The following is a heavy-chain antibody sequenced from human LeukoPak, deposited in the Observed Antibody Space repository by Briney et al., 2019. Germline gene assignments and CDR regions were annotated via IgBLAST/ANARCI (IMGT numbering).Heavy chain of an antibody. CDR3: AREGYYYDSSGYSAR. J-gene: IGHJ4*02. Sequence: GGSLRLSCAASGFTVSSNYMSWVRQAPGKGLEWVSVIYSGGSTYYADSVKGRFTISRDNSKNTLYLLMNSLRAEDTAVYYCAREGYYYDSSGYSARWGQGTLVTVSS. CDR2: IYSGGST. CDR1: GFTVSSNY. V-gene: IGHV3-66*01. D-gene: IGHD3-22*01.